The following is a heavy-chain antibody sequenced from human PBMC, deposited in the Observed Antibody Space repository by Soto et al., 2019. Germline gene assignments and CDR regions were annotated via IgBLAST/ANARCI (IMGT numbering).Heavy chain of an antibody. J-gene: IGHJ6*03. Sequence: PSQTLSLTCAISGDSVSSNSAAWNWIRQSPSRGLEWLGRTYYRSKWYNDYAVSVKSRITINPDTSKNQFSLQLNSVTPEDTAVYYCARDRSTIFGVVIIAYYMDVWGKGTTVTVSS. CDR3: ARDRSTIFGVVIIAYYMDV. D-gene: IGHD3-3*01. CDR1: GDSVSSNSAA. CDR2: TYYRSKWYN. V-gene: IGHV6-1*01.